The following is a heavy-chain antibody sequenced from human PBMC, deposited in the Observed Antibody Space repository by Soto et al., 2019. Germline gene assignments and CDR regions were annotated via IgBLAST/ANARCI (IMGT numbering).Heavy chain of an antibody. Sequence: EVQLVESGGGLVKPGGSLRLSCAASGVTFNTYDMNWVRQAPGKGLEWVSSITTSSAYIYYADSLKGRITISRDNAKNSLLLQMNSLRADDTAVYYCVRSGTARLLRHSWFDTWGQGTLVTVSS. V-gene: IGHV3-21*01. D-gene: IGHD2-21*01. CDR3: VRSGTARLLRHSWFDT. J-gene: IGHJ5*02. CDR2: ITTSSAYI. CDR1: GVTFNTYD.